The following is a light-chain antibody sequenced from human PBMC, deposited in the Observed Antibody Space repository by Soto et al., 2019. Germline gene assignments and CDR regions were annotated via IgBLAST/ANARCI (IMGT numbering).Light chain of an antibody. CDR2: DAS. CDR1: QSIKSN. J-gene: IGKJ5*01. Sequence: EIGLKQSPGTLSLYPGERATLSCRASQSIKSNLAWYQQKPGQAPRLLIYDASNRATGIPARFSGSGSGTDFTLTISSLEPEDFAVYYCQQRSSWPPITFGQGTRLEI. CDR3: QQRSSWPPIT. V-gene: IGKV3-11*01.